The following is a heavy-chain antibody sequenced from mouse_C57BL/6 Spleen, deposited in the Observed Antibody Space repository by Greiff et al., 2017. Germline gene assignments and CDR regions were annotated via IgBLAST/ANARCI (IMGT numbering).Heavy chain of an antibody. V-gene: IGHV1-66*01. D-gene: IGHD4-1*01. J-gene: IGHJ4*01. CDR1: GYSFTSYY. CDR2: IYPGSGNT. Sequence: QVHVKQSGPELVKPGASVKISCKASGYSFTSYYIHWVKQRPGQGLEWIGWIYPGSGNTKYNEKFKGKATLTADTSSSTAYMQLSSLTSEDSAVYYCARYENWDVGRYAMDYWGQGTSVTVSS. CDR3: ARYENWDVGRYAMDY.